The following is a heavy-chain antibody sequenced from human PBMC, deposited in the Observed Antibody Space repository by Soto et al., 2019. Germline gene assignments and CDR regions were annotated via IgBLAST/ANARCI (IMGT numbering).Heavy chain of an antibody. CDR1: GFTFRSYV. J-gene: IGHJ1*01. V-gene: IGHV3-30*19. CDR2: TSYDGSDK. D-gene: IGHD3-16*01. CDR3: ARWGTTGGLDV. Sequence: QVQLVESGGGVVQPGTSLRVSCVGSGFTFRSYVIHWFRQAPGKGLEWVALTSYDGSDKYYDDSVRGRFTISRDNSRNTVDLQMDSLRREDTALYYCARWGTTGGLDVWGQGTLVSVSS.